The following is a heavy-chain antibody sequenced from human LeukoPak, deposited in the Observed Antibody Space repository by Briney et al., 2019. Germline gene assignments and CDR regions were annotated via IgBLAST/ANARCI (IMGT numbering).Heavy chain of an antibody. J-gene: IGHJ3*02. D-gene: IGHD1-14*01. CDR1: GASMTDYY. V-gene: IGHV4-59*08. CDR2: SHYSGET. CDR3: ARQPGGTAAFDI. Sequence: TSDTLSLTCTVSGASMTDYYWSWIRQPPGKGLEWIAYSHYSGETKYHPSLKSRITISVDTSKNQFSLKLSSVTAADTAVYFCARQPGGTAAFDIWGQGTTVTVSA.